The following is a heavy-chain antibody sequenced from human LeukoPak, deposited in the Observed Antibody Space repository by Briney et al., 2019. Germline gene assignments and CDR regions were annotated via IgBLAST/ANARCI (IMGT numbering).Heavy chain of an antibody. CDR2: IYYSGST. J-gene: IGHJ6*03. D-gene: IGHD3-9*01. CDR1: GFTFSSYG. Sequence: GSLRLSCAASGFTFSSYGMSWVRQAPGKGLEWIGSIYYSGSTYYNPSLKSRVTISVDTSKNQFSLKLSSVTAADTAVYYCARLRYFGGPTSSYYYYYMDVWGTGTTVTVSS. V-gene: IGHV4-38-2*01. CDR3: ARLRYFGGPTSSYYYYYMDV.